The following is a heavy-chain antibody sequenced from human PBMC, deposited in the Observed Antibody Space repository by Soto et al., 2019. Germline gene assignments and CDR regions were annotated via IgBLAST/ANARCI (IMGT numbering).Heavy chain of an antibody. D-gene: IGHD3-22*01. J-gene: IGHJ1*01. CDR3: ARVGRQSYYDGFPVY. V-gene: IGHV1-18*04. Sequence: ASVKVSCKASGYTFTTYSISWVRQAPGQGLEWMGWISAYNGNTNYAQKLQGRLTMTTDTSTSTAYMELRRLRSDDTAVYYCARVGRQSYYDGFPVYWGQGTLVPVSS. CDR2: ISAYNGNT. CDR1: GYTFTTYS.